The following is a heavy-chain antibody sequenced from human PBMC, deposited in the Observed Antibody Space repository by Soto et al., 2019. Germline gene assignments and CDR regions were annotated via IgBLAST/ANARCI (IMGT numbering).Heavy chain of an antibody. CDR1: GGTFSSYA. Sequence: QVQLVQSGAEVKKPGSSVKVSCKASGGTFSSYAISWVRQAPGQGLEWMGGIIPIFGTANYAQKFQGRVTITADESTSTAYMELSSLRSEDTAVYYCARKRGGIAAAGMRIRYYYYGMDVWGQGTTVTVSS. V-gene: IGHV1-69*01. D-gene: IGHD6-13*01. CDR2: IIPIFGTA. CDR3: ARKRGGIAAAGMRIRYYYYGMDV. J-gene: IGHJ6*02.